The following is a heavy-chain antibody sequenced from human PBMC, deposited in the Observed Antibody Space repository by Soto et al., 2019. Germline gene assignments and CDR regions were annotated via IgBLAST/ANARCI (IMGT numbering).Heavy chain of an antibody. CDR3: ARGAYGYNDY. D-gene: IGHD5-18*01. J-gene: IGHJ4*02. CDR2: IYYSGST. Sequence: PSETLSLTCTVSGGSISSYYWSWIRQPPGKGLEWIGYIYYSGSTNYNPSLKSRVTISVDTSKNQFSLKLSSVTAADTAVYYCARGAYGYNDYWGQGTLVTVSS. V-gene: IGHV4-59*01. CDR1: GGSISSYY.